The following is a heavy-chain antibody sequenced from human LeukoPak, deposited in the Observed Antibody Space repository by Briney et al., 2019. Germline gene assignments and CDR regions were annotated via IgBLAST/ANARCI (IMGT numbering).Heavy chain of an antibody. CDR2: IWHDGSNH. CDR1: AFSFSANA. CDR3: ARWSQYSGGGWYELDY. J-gene: IGHJ4*02. V-gene: IGHV3-33*01. D-gene: IGHD6-19*01. Sequence: GTSPRHSSAEAAFSFSANAMHWGRHELRERPEWVTLIWHDGSNHNYAVSERGRLTISRDNSKYTLYLQINSPRADDTAVYYCARWSQYSGGGWYELDYWGQGARVTVSS.